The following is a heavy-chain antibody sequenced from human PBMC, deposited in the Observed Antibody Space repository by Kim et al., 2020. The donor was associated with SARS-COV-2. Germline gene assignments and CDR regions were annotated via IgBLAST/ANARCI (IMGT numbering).Heavy chain of an antibody. V-gene: IGHV6-1*01. D-gene: IGHD5-12*01. CDR3: AREASGYDRFLDY. Sequence: YAVSVKSRITINPDTSKNQFSLQLNSVTPEDTAVYYCAREASGYDRFLDYWGQGTLVTVSS. J-gene: IGHJ4*02.